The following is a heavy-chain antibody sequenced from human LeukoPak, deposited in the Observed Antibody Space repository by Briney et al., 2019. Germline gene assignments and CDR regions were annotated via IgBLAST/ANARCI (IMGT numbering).Heavy chain of an antibody. CDR2: FDPEGGET. J-gene: IGHJ1*01. D-gene: IGHD4-11*01. Sequence: ASVKVSCKVSGYTLTELSMHWVRQAPGKGLEWMGGFDPEGGETIYAQKFQGRVTMTEDTSTDTAYMELSSLRSEDTAVYYRATRLTTATITGYFQHWGQGTLVTVSS. CDR3: ATRLTTATITGYFQH. V-gene: IGHV1-24*01. CDR1: GYTLTELS.